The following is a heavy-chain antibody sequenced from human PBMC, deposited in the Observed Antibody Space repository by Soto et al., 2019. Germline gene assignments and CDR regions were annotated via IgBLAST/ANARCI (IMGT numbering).Heavy chain of an antibody. V-gene: IGHV4-59*01. CDR3: ARVRDYSKVGW. J-gene: IGHJ4*02. Sequence: GSTEYNPSLKSRVIISVDTSKNQFSLKVSSVTAADTAVYYCARVRDYSKVGWWGQGTLVTVSA. D-gene: IGHD2-21*01. CDR2: GST.